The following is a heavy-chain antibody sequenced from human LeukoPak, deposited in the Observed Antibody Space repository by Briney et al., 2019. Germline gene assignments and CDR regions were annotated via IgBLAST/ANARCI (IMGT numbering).Heavy chain of an antibody. CDR3: AKDRWIQLWRGTFDI. CDR2: ISGSGGST. Sequence: QTGGSLRLSCAASGFTFSSYGMSWVRQAPGKGLEWVSAISGSGGSTYYADSVKGRFTISRDNSKNTLYLQMNSLRAEDTAVYYCAKDRWIQLWRGTFDIWGQGTMVTVSS. V-gene: IGHV3-23*01. D-gene: IGHD5-18*01. CDR1: GFTFSSYG. J-gene: IGHJ3*02.